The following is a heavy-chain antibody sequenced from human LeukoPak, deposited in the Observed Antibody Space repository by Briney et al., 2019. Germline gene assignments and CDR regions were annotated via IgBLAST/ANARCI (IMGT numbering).Heavy chain of an antibody. CDR1: GGSISSYY. Sequence: SETLSLTCSVSGGSISSYYWSWIRQPAGKGLEWIGRIYTSGSTNYNPSLKSRVTMSVDTSKNQFSLKLSSVTAADTAVYYCARDRGGYGYGYNSGEFDYWGQGTLVTVSP. V-gene: IGHV4-4*07. D-gene: IGHD5-18*01. J-gene: IGHJ4*02. CDR2: IYTSGST. CDR3: ARDRGGYGYGYNSGEFDY.